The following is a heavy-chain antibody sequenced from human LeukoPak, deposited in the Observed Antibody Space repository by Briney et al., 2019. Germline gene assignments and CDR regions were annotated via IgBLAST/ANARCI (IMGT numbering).Heavy chain of an antibody. CDR3: AKELGNYYDSSGYCPSLYYYYGMDV. CDR1: GFTFDDYA. Sequence: PGRSLRLSCAASGFTFDDYAMHWVRQAPGKGLEWVSGISWNSGSIGYADSVKGRFTISRDNAKNSLYLQMNSLRAEDTALYYCAKELGNYYDSSGYCPSLYYYYGMDVWGQGTTVTVSS. CDR2: ISWNSGSI. J-gene: IGHJ6*02. V-gene: IGHV3-9*01. D-gene: IGHD3-22*01.